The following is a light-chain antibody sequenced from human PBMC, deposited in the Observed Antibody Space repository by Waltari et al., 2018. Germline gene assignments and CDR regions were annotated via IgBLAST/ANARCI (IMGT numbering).Light chain of an antibody. CDR1: NLKKTY. J-gene: IGLJ3*02. CDR3: QTWDRSSVV. V-gene: IGLV3-1*01. Sequence: SYEVTQPPSVSVSPGQQAFLTCPAHNLKKTYVYWYQQKTGQPPLLVLYRDVKRPSGIPERFSGSNSGNAATLTISGTQTTDEAAYFCQTWDRSSVVFGGGTKLSVL. CDR2: RDV.